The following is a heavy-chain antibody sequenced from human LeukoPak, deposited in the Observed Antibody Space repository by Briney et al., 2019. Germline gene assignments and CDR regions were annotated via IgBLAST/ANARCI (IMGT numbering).Heavy chain of an antibody. D-gene: IGHD3/OR15-3a*01. J-gene: IGHJ6*03. CDR1: GFTFSSYA. CDR2: ISGRGGST. CDR3: AKSSMIFGVVITYYYYYMDV. Sequence: GGSLRLSCAASGFTFSSYAMSWVRQAPGKGLEWVSAISGRGGSTYYADSVKSRFTISIDNSKNTLYLQMNSLRAEDTAVYYCAKSSMIFGVVITYYYYYMDVWGKGTTVTVSS. V-gene: IGHV3-23*01.